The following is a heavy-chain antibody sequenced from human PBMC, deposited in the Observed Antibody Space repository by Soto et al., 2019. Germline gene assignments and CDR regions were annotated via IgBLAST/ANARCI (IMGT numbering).Heavy chain of an antibody. CDR1: GYSFTSYW. D-gene: IGHD2-15*01. CDR2: IDPSDSYT. Sequence: GESLKISCKGSGYSFTSYWISWVRQMPGKGLEWMGRIDPSDSYTNYSPSFQGHVTISADKSISTAYLQWSSLKASDTVMYYCARHAFDIVVVVAATPGFDPWGQGTLVTVSS. J-gene: IGHJ5*02. CDR3: ARHAFDIVVVVAATPGFDP. V-gene: IGHV5-10-1*01.